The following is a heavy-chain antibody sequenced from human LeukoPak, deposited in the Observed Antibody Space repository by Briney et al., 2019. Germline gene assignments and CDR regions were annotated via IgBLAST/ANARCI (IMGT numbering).Heavy chain of an antibody. V-gene: IGHV1-24*01. CDR3: ATGFGGITMVRGVIHY. CDR1: GYTLTELS. CDR2: FDPEDGET. D-gene: IGHD3-10*01. J-gene: IGHJ4*02. Sequence: GASVKVSCKVSGYTLTELSMHWVRQAPGRGLEWMGGFDPEDGETIYAQKFQGRVTMTEDTSTDTAYMELSSLRSEDTAVYYCATGFGGITMVRGVIHYWGQGTLVTVSS.